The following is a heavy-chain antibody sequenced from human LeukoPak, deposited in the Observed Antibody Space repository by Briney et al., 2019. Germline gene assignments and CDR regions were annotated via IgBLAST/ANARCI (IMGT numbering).Heavy chain of an antibody. J-gene: IGHJ6*02. Sequence: ASVKVSCKASGYTFTSYAMHWVRQAPGQRLEWMGWINAGNGNTKYSQKFQGRVTITRDTSASTAYKELSSLRSEDTAVYYCARDSYDSSGYWSPIGYYYGMDVWGQGTTVTVSS. D-gene: IGHD3-22*01. CDR2: INAGNGNT. CDR1: GYTFTSYA. V-gene: IGHV1-3*01. CDR3: ARDSYDSSGYWSPIGYYYGMDV.